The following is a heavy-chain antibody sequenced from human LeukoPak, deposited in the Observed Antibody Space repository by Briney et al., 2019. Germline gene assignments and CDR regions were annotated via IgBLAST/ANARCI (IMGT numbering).Heavy chain of an antibody. CDR2: IIPIFGTA. CDR1: GGTFSSYA. D-gene: IGHD6-6*01. V-gene: IGHV1-69*05. Sequence: ASVKVSCKASGGTFSSYAISWVRQAPGQGLEWMGGIIPIFGTANYAQKFQGRVTITTDESTSTAYMELSSLRSEDTAVYYCASFIAARRFYFQHWGQGTLVTVPS. J-gene: IGHJ1*01. CDR3: ASFIAARRFYFQH.